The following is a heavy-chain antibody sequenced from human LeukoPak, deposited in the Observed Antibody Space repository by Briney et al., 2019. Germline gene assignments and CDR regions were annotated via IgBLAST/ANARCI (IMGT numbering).Heavy chain of an antibody. V-gene: IGHV4-31*03. D-gene: IGHD3-10*01. CDR3: ARDSPYYYGSSWFDP. Sequence: SRTLSLTCTVSGGSISSGGYYWSWIRQHPGKGLEWIGYIYYSGSTYYNPSLKSRVTISVDTSKNQFSLKLSSVTAADTAVYYCARDSPYYYGSSWFDPWGQGTLVTVSS. CDR1: GGSISSGGYY. J-gene: IGHJ5*02. CDR2: IYYSGST.